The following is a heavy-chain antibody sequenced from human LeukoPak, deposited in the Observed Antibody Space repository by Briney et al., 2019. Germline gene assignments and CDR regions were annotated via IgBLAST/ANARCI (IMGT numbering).Heavy chain of an antibody. V-gene: IGHV1-18*01. CDR1: GYTFTSYG. CDR2: ISAYNGNT. J-gene: IGHJ6*03. CDR3: ARVQTGDRITIFGVRNYYYYYMDV. Sequence: GASVKVSCKASGYTFTSYGISWVRQAPGQGLEWMGRISAYNGNTNYAQKLQGRVTMTTDTSTSTAYMELRSLRSDDTVVYYCARVQTGDRITIFGVRNYYYYYMDVWGKGTTVTVSS. D-gene: IGHD3-3*01.